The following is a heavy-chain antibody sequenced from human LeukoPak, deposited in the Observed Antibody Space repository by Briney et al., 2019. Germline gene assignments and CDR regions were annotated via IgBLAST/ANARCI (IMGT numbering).Heavy chain of an antibody. D-gene: IGHD3-3*01. CDR2: ISYDGSNK. V-gene: IGHV3-30*18. Sequence: GGSLRLSCAASGFTFSSYGMHWVRQAPGKGLEWVAVISYDGSNKYYADSVKGRFTISRDNSKNTLYLQMNSLRAEDTAVYYCAKVGGYYDFWSGYFDYWGQGTLVTVSS. CDR1: GFTFSSYG. CDR3: AKVGGYYDFWSGYFDY. J-gene: IGHJ4*02.